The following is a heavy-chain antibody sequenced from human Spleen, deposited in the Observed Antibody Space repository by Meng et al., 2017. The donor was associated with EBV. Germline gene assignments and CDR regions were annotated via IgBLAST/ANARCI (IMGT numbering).Heavy chain of an antibody. D-gene: IGHD3-3*01. J-gene: IGHJ4*02. CDR2: ISGSDGGT. CDR1: GFRFYSYA. V-gene: IGHV3-23*01. Sequence: VQLLEAGGGLVQPGGSLRLSCAASGFRFYSYAMAWVRQAPGKGLQWVSTISGSDGGTYYAESVKGRFTISRVNSKNTLYLEMNSLRVEDTAVYYCARSDVPWGGSFDYWGQGALVTVSS. CDR3: ARSDVPWGGSFDY.